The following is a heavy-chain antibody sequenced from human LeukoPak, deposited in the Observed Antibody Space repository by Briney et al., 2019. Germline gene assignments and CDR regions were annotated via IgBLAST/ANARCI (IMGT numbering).Heavy chain of an antibody. CDR2: ISYDGSNK. D-gene: IGHD4-23*01. J-gene: IGHJ6*02. CDR3: AKATTGGKRVYYYYGMDV. CDR1: GFTFSSYG. V-gene: IGHV3-30*18. Sequence: GGSLRLSCAASGFTFSSYGMHWVRQAPGKGLEWVAVISYDGSNKYYADSVKGRFTISRDNSKNTLYLQMNSLRAEDTAVYYCAKATTGGKRVYYYYGMDVWGQGTTVTVSS.